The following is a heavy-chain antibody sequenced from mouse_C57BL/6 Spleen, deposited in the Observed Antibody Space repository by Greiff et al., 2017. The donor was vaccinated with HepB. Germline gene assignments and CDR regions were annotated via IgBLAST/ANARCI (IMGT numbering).Heavy chain of an antibody. Sequence: QVQLQQPGAELVRPGSSVKLSCKASGYTFTSYWMDWVKQRPGQGLEWIGNIYPSDSETHYNQKFKDKATLTVDKSSSTAYMQLSSLTSEDSAVYYCARRGITTVVFDYWGQGTTLTVSS. V-gene: IGHV1-61*01. CDR1: GYTFTSYW. CDR2: IYPSDSET. CDR3: ARRGITTVVFDY. D-gene: IGHD1-1*01. J-gene: IGHJ2*01.